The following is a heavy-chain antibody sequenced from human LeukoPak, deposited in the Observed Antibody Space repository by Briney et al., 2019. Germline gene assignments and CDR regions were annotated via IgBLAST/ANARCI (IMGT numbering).Heavy chain of an antibody. Sequence: GESLKISCKASGYSFNSYWIAWVRQMPGKGLEWMGIIYPDDSDIRYSPSVQGQVTFSADKSISTAYLQWSSLKASDTAMYYCATSAMVRGVIRAFDIWGQGTMVTVSS. D-gene: IGHD3-10*01. CDR3: ATSAMVRGVIRAFDI. J-gene: IGHJ3*02. CDR1: GYSFNSYW. CDR2: IYPDDSDI. V-gene: IGHV5-51*01.